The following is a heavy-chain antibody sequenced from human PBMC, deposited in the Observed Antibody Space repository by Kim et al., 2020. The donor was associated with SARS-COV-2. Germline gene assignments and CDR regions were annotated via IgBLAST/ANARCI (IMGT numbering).Heavy chain of an antibody. CDR3: ARDGGKYSYGQFDY. CDR2: IYSGGST. CDR1: GFTVSANY. V-gene: IGHV3-53*01. D-gene: IGHD5-18*01. Sequence: GGSLRLSCTASGFTVSANYMSWVRQAPGKGLEWVSIIYSGGSTYYADSVKGRFSISRDNSKNTLYLQMNSLRAEDTAVYYCARDGGKYSYGQFDYWGQGTLVTVSS. J-gene: IGHJ4*02.